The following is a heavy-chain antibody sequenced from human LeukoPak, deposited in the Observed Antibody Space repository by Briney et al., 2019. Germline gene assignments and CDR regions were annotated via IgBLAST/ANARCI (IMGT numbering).Heavy chain of an antibody. CDR1: GYTFTSYD. CDR3: ARSLELRYFDWLLPKATPFDY. V-gene: IGHV1-8*01. J-gene: IGHJ4*02. CDR2: MNPNSGNT. Sequence: ASVKVSCKASGYTFTSYDINWVRQATGQGLEWMGWMNPNSGNTGYAQKFQGRVTMTRNPSISTAYMELSSLRTEDTAVYYCARSLELRYFDWLLPKATPFDYWGQGTLVTVSS. D-gene: IGHD3-9*01.